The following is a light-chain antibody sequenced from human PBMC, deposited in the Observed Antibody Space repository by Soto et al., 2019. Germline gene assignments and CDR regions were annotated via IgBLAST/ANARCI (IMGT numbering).Light chain of an antibody. CDR1: SRDVGNYKY. CDR2: EVS. J-gene: IGLJ3*02. V-gene: IGLV2-8*01. Sequence: QSALTQSPSASGSPGQSVTISCTGTSRDVGNYKYVSWYQQHPGKAPKLMIYEVSKRPSGVPDRFSGSKSGNTASLTVSGVQAEDEADYYCSSYAGSNNWVFGGGTKLTVL. CDR3: SSYAGSNNWV.